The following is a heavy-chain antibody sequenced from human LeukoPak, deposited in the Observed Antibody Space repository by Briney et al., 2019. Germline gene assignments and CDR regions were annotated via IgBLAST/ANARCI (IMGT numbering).Heavy chain of an antibody. CDR3: AKDLSGAADYYFEY. Sequence: GRSLRLSCAASGFTFSRYPMRWVRQAPGKGLEWVAVLSFDGTDKHYADSVKGRFTISRDNSKNTLYLQMNSLRGDDTAVYYCAKDLSGAADYYFEYWGQGTLVTVSS. CDR2: LSFDGTDK. J-gene: IGHJ4*02. V-gene: IGHV3-30-3*01. D-gene: IGHD6-19*01. CDR1: GFTFSRYP.